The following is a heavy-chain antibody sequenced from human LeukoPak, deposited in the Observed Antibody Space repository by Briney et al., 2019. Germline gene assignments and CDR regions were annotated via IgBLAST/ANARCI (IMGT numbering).Heavy chain of an antibody. V-gene: IGHV4-34*01. Sequence: SETLSLTCAVYGGSFSGYYWSWIRQPPGKGLEWIGEINHSGSTNYNPSLKSRVTISVDTSKNQFSLKLSSVTAADTAVYYCASYDSSGYYFDYWGQGTLVTVSS. CDR2: INHSGST. D-gene: IGHD3-22*01. CDR1: GGSFSGYY. CDR3: ASYDSSGYYFDY. J-gene: IGHJ4*02.